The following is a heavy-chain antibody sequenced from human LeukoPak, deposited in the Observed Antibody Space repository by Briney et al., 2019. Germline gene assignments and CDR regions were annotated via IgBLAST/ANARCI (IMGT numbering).Heavy chain of an antibody. J-gene: IGHJ4*02. CDR3: ARQQQQLWYD. CDR1: GFTFSSYE. CDR2: ISSSAGTT. V-gene: IGHV3-48*03. D-gene: IGHD5-18*01. Sequence: GGSLRLSCAASGFTFSSYEMNWVRQAPGKGLEWVSYISSSAGTTYYADSVKGRFTISRDNAKNSLYLQMNSLRAEDTAVYFCARQQQQLWYDWGQGTLVTVCS.